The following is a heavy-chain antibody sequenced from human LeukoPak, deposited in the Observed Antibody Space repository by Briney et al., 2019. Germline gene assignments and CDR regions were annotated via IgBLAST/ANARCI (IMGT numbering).Heavy chain of an antibody. Sequence: ASVKVSCKASGYTFTSYDINWVRQATGQGLEWMGWMNPNSGNTGYAQKFQGRVTMTRNTSISTAYMGLSSLRSEDTAVYYCTTSYTYYYDSSGYYGYWGQGTLVTVSS. D-gene: IGHD3-22*01. CDR2: MNPNSGNT. CDR1: GYTFTSYD. J-gene: IGHJ4*02. CDR3: TTSYTYYYDSSGYYGY. V-gene: IGHV1-8*01.